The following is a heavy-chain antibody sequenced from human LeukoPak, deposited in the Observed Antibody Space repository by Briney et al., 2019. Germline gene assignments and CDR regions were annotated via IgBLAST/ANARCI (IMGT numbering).Heavy chain of an antibody. Sequence: PSETLSLTCTVSGGSISSYYWSWIRQHPGKGLEWIGYIYYSGSTYYNPSLKSRVTISVDTSKNQFSLKLSSVTAADTAVYYCAGGSDYGDYLFDPWGQGTLVTVSS. V-gene: IGHV4-59*06. CDR1: GGSISSYY. D-gene: IGHD4-17*01. CDR3: AGGSDYGDYLFDP. J-gene: IGHJ5*02. CDR2: IYYSGST.